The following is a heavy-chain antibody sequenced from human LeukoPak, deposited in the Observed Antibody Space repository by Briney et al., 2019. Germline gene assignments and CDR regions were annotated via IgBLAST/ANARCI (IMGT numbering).Heavy chain of an antibody. J-gene: IGHJ4*02. CDR1: GYTFTSYG. V-gene: IGHV1-18*01. CDR3: ARDRWELQDY. Sequence: ASVKVSCKASGYTFTSYGISWVRQAPGQGLEWMGWISAYNGNTNYAQKFQGRVTMTRDTSISTAYMELSRLRSDDTAVYYCARDRWELQDYWGQGTLVTVSS. CDR2: ISAYNGNT. D-gene: IGHD2-15*01.